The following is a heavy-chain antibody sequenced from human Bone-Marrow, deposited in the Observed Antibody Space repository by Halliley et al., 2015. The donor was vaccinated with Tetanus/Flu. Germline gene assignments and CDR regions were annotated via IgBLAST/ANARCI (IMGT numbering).Heavy chain of an antibody. V-gene: IGHV4-31*02. Sequence: IGYIYFSGITSYNPSLESRVSISVDTSKTQFSLKLTSMTAADTAVYYCAMGTSGYGDYFDNWGLGTLVTVSS. CDR3: AMGTSGYGDYFDN. D-gene: IGHD5-12*01. J-gene: IGHJ4*02. CDR2: IYFSGIT.